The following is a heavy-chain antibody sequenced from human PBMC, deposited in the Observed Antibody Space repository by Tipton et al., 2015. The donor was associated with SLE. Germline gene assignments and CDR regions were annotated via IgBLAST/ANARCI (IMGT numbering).Heavy chain of an antibody. CDR2: VSSTGGA. J-gene: IGHJ5*02. CDR1: GGSIVSNSHY. V-gene: IGHV4-39*07. Sequence: TLSLTCTVSGGSIVSNSHYWAWVRRPPGKGLEWMGSVSSTGGAYYNPSLKSRLTTSVDTSKDQFSLRLTSVTAADTAIYYCARMGMRNWIDPWGQGTLVTVSS. D-gene: IGHD7-27*01. CDR3: ARMGMRNWIDP.